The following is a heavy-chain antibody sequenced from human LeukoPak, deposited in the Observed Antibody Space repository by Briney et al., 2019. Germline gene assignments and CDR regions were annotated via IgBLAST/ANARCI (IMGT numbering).Heavy chain of an antibody. V-gene: IGHV4-34*01. CDR2: INHRGNT. Sequence: PSETLSLTCAVYGGSFSGYYWSWIRQPPGKGLEWIGEINHRGNTNCNPSLKSRVTISVDTSKNQFSLKLISVTAADTAVYYCAREVSESSGRLLDYWGRGALVTVSS. CDR1: GGSFSGYY. J-gene: IGHJ4*02. D-gene: IGHD3-10*01. CDR3: AREVSESSGRLLDY.